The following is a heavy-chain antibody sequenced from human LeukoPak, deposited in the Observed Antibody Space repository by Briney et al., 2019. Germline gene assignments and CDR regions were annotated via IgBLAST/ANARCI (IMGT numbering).Heavy chain of an antibody. CDR3: GRSNGYGDYKTDY. D-gene: IGHD4-17*01. CDR1: GGSISSSNW. V-gene: IGHV4-4*02. J-gene: IGHJ4*02. CDR2: IYHSGST. Sequence: ASETLSLTCAVSGGSISSSNWWSWVRQPPGKGLEWIGEIYHSGSTNYNPSLKSRVTISVDTSKNQFSLKLSSVTAADTAVYYCGRSNGYGDYKTDYWGQGTLVTVSS.